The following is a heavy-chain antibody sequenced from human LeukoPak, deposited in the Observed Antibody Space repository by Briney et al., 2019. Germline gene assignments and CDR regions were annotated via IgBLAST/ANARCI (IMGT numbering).Heavy chain of an antibody. CDR3: ARDPHSGSYLGWFDP. CDR1: GFTFSDYY. V-gene: IGHV3-11*01. D-gene: IGHD1-26*01. J-gene: IGHJ5*02. Sequence: PGGSLRLSCAASGFTFSDYYMGCICESPGEGQEWLSYISSGGSAIYYADSVKGRFTISRDTAKNSLYLQMNSLSAEDTAVYYCARDPHSGSYLGWFDPWGQGTLVTVSS. CDR2: ISSGGSAI.